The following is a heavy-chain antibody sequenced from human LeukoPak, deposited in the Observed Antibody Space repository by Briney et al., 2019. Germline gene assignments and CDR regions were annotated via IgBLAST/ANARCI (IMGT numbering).Heavy chain of an antibody. Sequence: GGSLRLSCAASGFTFSSYWMHWVRQAPGKGLVWVSRINTDGSSTSYADSVKGRFTISRDNAKNTLYLQMNSLRAEDTAVYYCARDKKYYYDSNGMDVWGQGTTVTVTS. CDR3: ARDKKYYYDSNGMDV. V-gene: IGHV3-74*01. CDR2: INTDGSST. CDR1: GFTFSSYW. D-gene: IGHD3-22*01. J-gene: IGHJ6*02.